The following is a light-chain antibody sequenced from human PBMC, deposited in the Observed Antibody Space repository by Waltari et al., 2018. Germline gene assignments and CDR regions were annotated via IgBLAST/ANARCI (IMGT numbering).Light chain of an antibody. V-gene: IGKV3-15*01. CDR3: QQYNNWPPQCS. CDR1: QNVHDN. CDR2: GTA. Sequence: EIVMTQSPAILSVSPGETVILSCRASQNVHDNLAWYQQKPGQAPRLLIYGTAVRAPGVPDRFSGSGSGTEFTLAISSLQSEDFAHYYCQQYNNWPPQCSFGQGTKLEI. J-gene: IGKJ2*02.